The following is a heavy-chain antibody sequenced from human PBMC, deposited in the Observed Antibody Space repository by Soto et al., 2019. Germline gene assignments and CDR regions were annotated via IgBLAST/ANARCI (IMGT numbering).Heavy chain of an antibody. CDR1: GGSISSYY. Sequence: QVQLQESGPGLVKPSETLSLTCTVSGGSISSYYWSWIRQPPGKGLEWIGYIYYSGSTNYNPSLKGRVTISVDTSKNQFSLKLSSVTAADTAVYYCARHYDILTGYYIPYYFDYWGQGTLVTVSS. CDR2: IYYSGST. V-gene: IGHV4-59*08. CDR3: ARHYDILTGYYIPYYFDY. D-gene: IGHD3-9*01. J-gene: IGHJ4*02.